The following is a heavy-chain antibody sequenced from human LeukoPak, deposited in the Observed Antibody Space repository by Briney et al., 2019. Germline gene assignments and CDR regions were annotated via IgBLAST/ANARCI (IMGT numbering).Heavy chain of an antibody. V-gene: IGHV3-66*01. CDR3: ARDVRKQGLWS. J-gene: IGHJ4*02. CDR1: GFTVSTNY. CDR2: IYSGDRT. D-gene: IGHD3-10*01. Sequence: PGESLRLSCAASGFTVSTNYMSWVRQAPGKGLEWVSIIYSGDRTDYADSLKGRFTIFRDTSKNTLYLQMSSLRAEDTAVYYCARDVRKQGLWSWGQGTLVTVSS.